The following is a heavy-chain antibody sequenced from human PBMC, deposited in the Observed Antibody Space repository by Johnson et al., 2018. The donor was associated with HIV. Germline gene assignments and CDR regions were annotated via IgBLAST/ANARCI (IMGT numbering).Heavy chain of an antibody. CDR3: ARSKDCSVGTCPDAFDI. Sequence: QVQLVESGGGVVQPGGSLRLSCAASRFTFSSHAMHWVRQAPGKGLEWVAVISYDGSNKYYADSVKGRFTISRDTSKNTLYLQMNSLRAEDTAVYYCARSKDCSVGTCPDAFDIWGQGTMVTVSS. CDR2: ISYDGSNK. V-gene: IGHV3-30*04. J-gene: IGHJ3*02. D-gene: IGHD2-15*01. CDR1: RFTFSSHA.